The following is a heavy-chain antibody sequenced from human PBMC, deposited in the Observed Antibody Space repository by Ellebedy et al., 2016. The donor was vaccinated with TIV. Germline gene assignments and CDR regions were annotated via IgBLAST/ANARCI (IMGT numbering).Heavy chain of an antibody. V-gene: IGHV1-46*01. CDR2: INPRGGST. CDR3: ARDVAGFDP. D-gene: IGHD2-15*01. J-gene: IGHJ5*02. Sequence: SVKVSCKASGYTFTSYFMHWVRQAPGQGLEWMGSINPRGGSTSYPQKFQGRLTLTRDTSTSTVYMELSSLRYDDTALYYCARDVAGFDPWGQGTLVTVSS. CDR1: GYTFTSYF.